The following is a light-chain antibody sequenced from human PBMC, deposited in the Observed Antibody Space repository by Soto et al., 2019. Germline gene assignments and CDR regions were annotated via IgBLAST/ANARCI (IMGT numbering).Light chain of an antibody. CDR3: QQYNNWPPPCT. V-gene: IGKV3-15*01. CDR1: VTAATN. J-gene: IGKJ1*01. CDR2: DAS. Sequence: PGETATLSCRASVTAATNVAWYQQTPGQAPRLLIYDASARATGIPDRFSGSGFGTEFTLTITSLQSEDFALYYCQQYNNWPPPCTFGQGTKVDI.